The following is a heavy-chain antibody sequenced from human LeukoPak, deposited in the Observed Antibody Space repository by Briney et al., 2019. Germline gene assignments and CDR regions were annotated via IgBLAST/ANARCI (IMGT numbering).Heavy chain of an antibody. V-gene: IGHV4-59*01. CDR2: IYYSGST. CDR1: GGSISSYY. J-gene: IGHJ4*02. D-gene: IGHD3-10*02. Sequence: SETLSLTCTVSGGSISSYYWSWIRQPPGKGLEWIAYIYYSGSTNYNPSLKSRVTISVDTSKNQFSLKLSSVTAADTAVYCCATYHFRGATHYFDYWGQGILVTVSS. CDR3: ATYHFRGATHYFDY.